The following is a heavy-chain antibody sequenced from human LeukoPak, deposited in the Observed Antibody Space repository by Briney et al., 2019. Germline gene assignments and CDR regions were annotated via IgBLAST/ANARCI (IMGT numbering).Heavy chain of an antibody. V-gene: IGHV3-30*02. D-gene: IGHD1-26*01. CDR2: IRYDGSNK. CDR3: ARDGESGSYYGRSAFDI. Sequence: TGGSLRLSCAASGFSFSSYGMHWVRQAPGKGLEWVAFIRYDGSNKYYADSVKGRFTISRDNAKNSLYLQMNSLRAEDTAVYYCARDGESGSYYGRSAFDIWGQGTMVTVSS. J-gene: IGHJ3*02. CDR1: GFSFSSYG.